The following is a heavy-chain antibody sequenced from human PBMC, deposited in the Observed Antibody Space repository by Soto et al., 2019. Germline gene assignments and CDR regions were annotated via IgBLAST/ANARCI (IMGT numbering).Heavy chain of an antibody. Sequence: GGSLRLSCAASGFSVSSSDMSWVRQVPGEGLEWVSVIYSGGSTHDADYVKGRFSVSRDTSKNTVDLQTNSLRVDDTAVYYCGTSSRKDYHFAMDVWGQGTAVTVSS. J-gene: IGHJ6*02. CDR1: GFSVSSSD. D-gene: IGHD6-6*01. V-gene: IGHV3-53*01. CDR3: GTSSRKDYHFAMDV. CDR2: IYSGGST.